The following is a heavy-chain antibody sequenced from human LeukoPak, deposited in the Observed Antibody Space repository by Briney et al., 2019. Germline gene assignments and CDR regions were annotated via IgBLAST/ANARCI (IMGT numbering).Heavy chain of an antibody. D-gene: IGHD3-3*01. Sequence: ASVKVSCKASGYTFTSYGISWVRQAPGQGLEWMGIINPSGGSTSYAQKFQGRVTMTRDTSTSTVYMELSSLRSEDTAVHYCARSIGGNEWLPDYWGQGTLVTVSS. CDR1: GYTFTSYG. CDR3: ARSIGGNEWLPDY. J-gene: IGHJ4*02. CDR2: INPSGGST. V-gene: IGHV1-46*01.